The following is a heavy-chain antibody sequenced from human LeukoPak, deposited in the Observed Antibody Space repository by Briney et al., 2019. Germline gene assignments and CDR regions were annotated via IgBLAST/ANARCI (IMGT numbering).Heavy chain of an antibody. Sequence: PSETLSLTCTVSGGSISSFYWSWIRQPPGKGLEWIGYIYYSGSTNYNPSLTSRVTISVDTSKNQFSLKLTSVTAADTAVYYCASGNYYVFDYWGQGTLVTVSS. CDR2: IYYSGST. D-gene: IGHD1-26*01. V-gene: IGHV4-59*08. CDR3: ASGNYYVFDY. J-gene: IGHJ4*02. CDR1: GGSISSFY.